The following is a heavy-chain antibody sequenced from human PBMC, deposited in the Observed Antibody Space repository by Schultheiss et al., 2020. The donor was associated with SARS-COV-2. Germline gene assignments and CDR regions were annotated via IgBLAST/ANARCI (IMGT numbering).Heavy chain of an antibody. Sequence: GGSLRLSCAASGFTFSSYAMSWVRQAPGKGLEWVSAISGSGGSTYYADSVKGRFTISRDNSKNTLYLQMNSLRAEDTAVYYCAKCYYGSGSYYEGADYYFDYWGQGTLVTVSS. J-gene: IGHJ4*02. CDR2: ISGSGGST. D-gene: IGHD3-10*01. CDR3: AKCYYGSGSYYEGADYYFDY. V-gene: IGHV3-23*01. CDR1: GFTFSSYA.